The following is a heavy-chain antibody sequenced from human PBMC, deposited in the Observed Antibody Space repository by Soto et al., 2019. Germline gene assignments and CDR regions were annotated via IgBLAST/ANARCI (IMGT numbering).Heavy chain of an antibody. CDR2: IYYSGST. D-gene: IGHD1-7*01. CDR3: ARCDNWNYRLDP. V-gene: IGHV4-30-4*01. J-gene: IGHJ5*02. CDR1: GGSISSGDYY. Sequence: PSETLSLTCTVSGGSISSGDYYWSWIRQPPGKGLEWIGYIYYSGSTYYNPSLKSRVTISVDTSKNQFSLKLSSVTAADTAVYYCARCDNWNYRLDPWGQGTLVTVSS.